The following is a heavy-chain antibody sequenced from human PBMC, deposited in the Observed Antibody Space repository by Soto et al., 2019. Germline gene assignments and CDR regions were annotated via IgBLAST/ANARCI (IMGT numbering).Heavy chain of an antibody. CDR2: ISYDGSNK. D-gene: IGHD2-8*01. V-gene: IGHV3-30-3*01. J-gene: IGHJ3*02. Sequence: PGGSLRLSCAASGFTFSSYAMHWVRQAPGKGLEWVAVISYDGSNKYYADSVKGRFTISRDNSKNTLYLQMNSLRAEDTAVYYCARDLDNGVAFDIWGQGTMVTVS. CDR1: GFTFSSYA. CDR3: ARDLDNGVAFDI.